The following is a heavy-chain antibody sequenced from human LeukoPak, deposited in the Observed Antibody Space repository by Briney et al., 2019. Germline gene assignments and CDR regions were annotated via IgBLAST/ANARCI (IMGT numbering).Heavy chain of an antibody. CDR3: AKDLYYDSSGYYLVLDY. CDR2: ISGSGGST. Sequence: GGSLRLSCAASGFTFSSYAMSWVRQAPGKGLEWVSAISGSGGSTYYADSVKGRFTIFRDNSKNTLYLQMNSLRAEDTAVYYCAKDLYYDSSGYYLVLDYWGQGTLVTVSS. V-gene: IGHV3-23*01. CDR1: GFTFSSYA. D-gene: IGHD3-22*01. J-gene: IGHJ4*02.